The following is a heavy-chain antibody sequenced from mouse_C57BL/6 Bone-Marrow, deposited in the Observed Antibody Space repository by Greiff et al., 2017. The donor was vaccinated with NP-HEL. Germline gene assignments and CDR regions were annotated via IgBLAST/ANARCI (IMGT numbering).Heavy chain of an antibody. CDR3: AREQLRPYAMDY. CDR2: IYPGDGDT. V-gene: IGHV1-82*01. Sequence: VQLQQSGPELVKPGASVKISCKASGYAFSSSWMNWVKQRPGKGLEWIGRIYPGDGDTNYNGKFKGKATLTADKSSSTAYMQLSSLTSEDSAVYFCAREQLRPYAMDYWGQGTSVTVSS. J-gene: IGHJ4*01. CDR1: GYAFSSSW. D-gene: IGHD3-2*02.